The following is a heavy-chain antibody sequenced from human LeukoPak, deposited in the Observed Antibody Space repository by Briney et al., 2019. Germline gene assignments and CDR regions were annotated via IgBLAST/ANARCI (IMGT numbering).Heavy chain of an antibody. CDR2: INHSGST. J-gene: IGHJ5*02. CDR3: ATADFWGGFSSWFDP. V-gene: IGHV4-34*01. Sequence: SETLSLTCAAYGESFSGYYWSWIRQPPGKGLEWIREINHSGSTNYNPSLKSRVTISVDTSKNQFSLKLSSVTAADTAVYYCATADFWGGFSSWFDPWGQGTLVIVSS. D-gene: IGHD3-3*01. CDR1: GESFSGYY.